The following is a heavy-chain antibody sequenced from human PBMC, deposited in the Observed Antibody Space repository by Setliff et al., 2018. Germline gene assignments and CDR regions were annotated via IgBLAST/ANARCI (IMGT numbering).Heavy chain of an antibody. CDR1: GGSISSGDYY. CDR3: ASAPLLYSDSSGLSGTFDI. Sequence: SETLSLTCTVSGGSISSGDYYWSWIRQPPGKGLEFVGYIYYSGSTNYNPSLKSRVTISIDTSKNQFSLKVNSVTAADTAAYYCASAPLLYSDSSGLSGTFDIWGQGTMVTVSS. D-gene: IGHD3-22*01. V-gene: IGHV4-30-4*08. J-gene: IGHJ3*02. CDR2: IYYSGST.